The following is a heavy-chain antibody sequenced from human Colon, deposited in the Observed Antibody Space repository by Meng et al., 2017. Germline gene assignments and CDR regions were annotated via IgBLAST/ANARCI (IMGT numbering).Heavy chain of an antibody. CDR1: GDSISSSSW. Sequence: QVQLQESGPGLVKHSGTLTLTCGVSGDSISSSSWWSWVRQSPGKGLEWIGEIYHRGSTKYNPSLKSRVVMSIDKSKNEFSLSLTSVAAADTATYYCARDKGGDFSFDDWVHGTLVTVSS. J-gene: IGHJ4*01. CDR2: IYHRGST. D-gene: IGHD4-17*01. CDR3: ARDKGGDFSFDD. V-gene: IGHV4-4*02.